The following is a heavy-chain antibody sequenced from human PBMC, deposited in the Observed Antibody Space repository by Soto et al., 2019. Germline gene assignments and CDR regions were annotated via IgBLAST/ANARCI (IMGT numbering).Heavy chain of an antibody. CDR2: ISYDGSNK. J-gene: IGHJ4*02. Sequence: QVQLVESGGGVVRPGRSLRLSCVASGFTSSTYAMHWVRQAPGKGLEWVAVISYDGSNKYYADSVKGRFTISRDNSKNTLYLQMNSLRAEDTAVYYCARQIVVVRYFDYWGQGTLVTVSS. CDR1: GFTSSTYA. CDR3: ARQIVVVRYFDY. D-gene: IGHD2-21*01. V-gene: IGHV3-30-3*01.